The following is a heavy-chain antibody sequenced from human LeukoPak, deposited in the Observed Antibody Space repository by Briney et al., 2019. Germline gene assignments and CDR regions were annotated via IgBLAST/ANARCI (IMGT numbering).Heavy chain of an antibody. CDR3: APAYCGGDCYFRSDAFDI. J-gene: IGHJ3*02. CDR2: INPNSGGT. Sequence: GASVKVSCKASGYTFTGYYMHWVRQAPGQGLEWMGWINPNSGGTNYAQKFQGRVTMTRDTSISTAYTELSRLRSDDTAVYYCAPAYCGGDCYFRSDAFDIWGQGTMVTVSS. CDR1: GYTFTGYY. V-gene: IGHV1-2*02. D-gene: IGHD2-21*01.